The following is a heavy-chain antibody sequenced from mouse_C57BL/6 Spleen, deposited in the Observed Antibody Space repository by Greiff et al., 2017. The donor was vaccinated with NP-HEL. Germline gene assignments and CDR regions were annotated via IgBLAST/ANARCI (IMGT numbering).Heavy chain of an antibody. Sequence: VQLKESVAELVRPGASVKLSCTASGFNIQNTYMHWVKQRPEQGLEWIGRIDPANGNTKYAPKFQGKATITANTSSNTAYLQRSRLTSEDTAIYYCAKATTVPPDYWGQGTTLTVSS. J-gene: IGHJ2*01. V-gene: IGHV14-3*01. D-gene: IGHD6-1*01. CDR3: AKATTVPPDY. CDR1: GFNIQNTY. CDR2: IDPANGNT.